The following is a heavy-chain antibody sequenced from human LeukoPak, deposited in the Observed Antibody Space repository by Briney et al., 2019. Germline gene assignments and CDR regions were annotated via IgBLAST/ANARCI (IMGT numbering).Heavy chain of an antibody. Sequence: PVGSLRLSCAASGFTFSAYAMSWVRQAPGKGLEWVSTISGYGRSTYYADSVKGRFTISRDNSKNTLSLQMNSLRAEDTAVYYCAKGGYSGSYYYYMDVWGKGTTVTVSS. CDR2: ISGYGRST. V-gene: IGHV3-23*01. D-gene: IGHD1-26*01. CDR3: AKGGYSGSYYYYMDV. CDR1: GFTFSAYA. J-gene: IGHJ6*03.